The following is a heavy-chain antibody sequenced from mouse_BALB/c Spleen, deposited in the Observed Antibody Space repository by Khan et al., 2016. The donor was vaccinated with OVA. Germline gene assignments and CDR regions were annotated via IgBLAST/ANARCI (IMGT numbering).Heavy chain of an antibody. CDR2: IFPGTGTT. Sequence: QVQLQQPGAELVKPGASVKLSCKTSGYTFTSYWIQWVKQRPGQGLGWIGEIFPGTGTTYYNENFKGKATLTIDTSSTTAYMQLSSLTSEDLAVDFCARGYVGNYEFAYWGQGTLVTVSS. J-gene: IGHJ3*01. CDR3: ARGYVGNYEFAY. V-gene: IGHV1S132*01. CDR1: GYTFTSYW. D-gene: IGHD2-1*01.